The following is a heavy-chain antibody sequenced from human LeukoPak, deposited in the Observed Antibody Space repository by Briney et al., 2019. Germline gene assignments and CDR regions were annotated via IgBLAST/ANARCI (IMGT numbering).Heavy chain of an antibody. V-gene: IGHV1-69*04. CDR1: GYTFTGYY. J-gene: IGHJ6*02. CDR3: ARGTSHYYYYGMDV. Sequence: EASVKVSCKASGYTFTGYYMHWVRQAPGQGLEWMGRIIPILGIANYAQKFQGRVTITADKSTSTAYMELSSLRSEDTAVYYCARGTSHYYYYGMDVWGQGTTVTVSS. CDR2: IIPILGIA. D-gene: IGHD1-1*01.